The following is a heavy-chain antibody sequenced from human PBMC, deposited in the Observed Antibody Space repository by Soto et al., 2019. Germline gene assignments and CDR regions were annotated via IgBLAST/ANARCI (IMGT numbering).Heavy chain of an antibody. J-gene: IGHJ4*02. V-gene: IGHV1-8*01. CDR1: GYTFTSYD. CDR2: MNPNSGNT. D-gene: IGHD2-8*01. Sequence: QVQLVQSGAEVKKPGASVKVSCKASGYTFTSYDINWVRQATGQGLEWMGWMNPNSGNTGYAQKFQGRVTMTRTTSMSTAYMELSSLRSEDTAVYYCARGGYCTDGVCYYYWGQGTLVTVSA. CDR3: ARGGYCTDGVCYYY.